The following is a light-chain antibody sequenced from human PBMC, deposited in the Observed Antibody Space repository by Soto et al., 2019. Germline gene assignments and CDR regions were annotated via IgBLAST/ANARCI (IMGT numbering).Light chain of an antibody. CDR2: GAS. Sequence: TTRTSRRGPRPTQYYRASLSVSSSSFAWYQQKPGQAPRLLIYGASSRATGIPDRFSGSGSGAEFTLTISCLQPEDFAVYYCQQRSNWPITFGQGTRLDIK. V-gene: IGKV3D-20*02. CDR1: LSVSSSS. J-gene: IGKJ5*01. CDR3: QQRSNWPIT.